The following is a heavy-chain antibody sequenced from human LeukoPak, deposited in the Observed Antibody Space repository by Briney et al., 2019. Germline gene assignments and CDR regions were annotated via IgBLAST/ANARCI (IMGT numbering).Heavy chain of an antibody. CDR1: GGTFNTYA. CDR2: IIPIFGTA. CDR3: ARAIYYDIMTDYYIYFSYYMDV. J-gene: IGHJ6*03. V-gene: IGHV1-69*06. Sequence: SVRVSCKAPGGTFNTYAISWVRQAPGQGLEWVGRIIPIFGTAKYAQKFQGRVTITADKSTSTAYMELSSLRSEDTAVYYCARAIYYDIMTDYYIYFSYYMDVWGKGTTVTVSS. D-gene: IGHD3-9*01.